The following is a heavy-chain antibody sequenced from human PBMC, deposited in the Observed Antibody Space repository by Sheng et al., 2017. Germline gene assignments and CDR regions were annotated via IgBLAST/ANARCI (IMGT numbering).Heavy chain of an antibody. V-gene: IGHV3-43*01. CDR2: ISWDGGRT. J-gene: IGHJ6*03. D-gene: IGHD4-17*01. Sequence: ELQLVESGGVVVQPGGSLRLSCAASGFTFDDYTMHWVRQAPGKGLEWVSLISWDGGRTYYADSVRGRFTISRDNSKNSLYLQMNSLRTEDTALYYCAKDSSGGDYRRNYMDVWGKGTTVTVSS. CDR3: AKDSSGGDYRRNYMDV. CDR1: GFTFDDYT.